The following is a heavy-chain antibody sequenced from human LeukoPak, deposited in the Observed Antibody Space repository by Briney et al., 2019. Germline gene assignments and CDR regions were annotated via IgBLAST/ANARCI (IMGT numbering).Heavy chain of an antibody. J-gene: IGHJ6*03. CDR2: IIPIFGTA. CDR1: GGTFSSYA. V-gene: IGHV1-69*13. Sequence: ASVKVSCKASGGTFSSYAISWVRQAPGQGLEWMGGIIPIFGTANYAQKFQGRVTITADESTSTAYMELSSLRSKDTAVYYCARVPGYSSSWYYYYYYMDVWGKGTTVTVSS. CDR3: ARVPGYSSSWYYYYYYMDV. D-gene: IGHD6-13*01.